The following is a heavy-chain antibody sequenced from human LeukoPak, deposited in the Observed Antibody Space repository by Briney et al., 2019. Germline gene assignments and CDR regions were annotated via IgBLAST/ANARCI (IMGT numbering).Heavy chain of an antibody. V-gene: IGHV4-4*02. D-gene: IGHD2-8*01. Sequence: SETLSLTCAVSGGSISSSTNWWSWVRQPPGKGLEWIGEIYHSGGTNYNPSLKSRITISVDKSQNQFSLKVNSLTAADTAVYYCATNGYYCMDVWGKGTTVTVSS. CDR2: IYHSGGT. CDR1: GGSISSSTNW. CDR3: ATNGYYCMDV. J-gene: IGHJ6*03.